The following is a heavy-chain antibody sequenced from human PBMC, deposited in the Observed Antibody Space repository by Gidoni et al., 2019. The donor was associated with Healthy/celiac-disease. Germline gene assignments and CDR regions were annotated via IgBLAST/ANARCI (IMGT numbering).Heavy chain of an antibody. Sequence: QVQLVQSGAEVKKPGASVKVSCKASGYTFTGYYMHWVRQAPGQGLEWMGWINPNSGGTNYAQKFQGWVTMTRDTSISTAYMELSRLRSDDTAVYYCARGSDSSGYYRYYFDYWGQGTLVTVSS. J-gene: IGHJ4*02. CDR1: GYTFTGYY. CDR2: INPNSGGT. D-gene: IGHD3-22*01. V-gene: IGHV1-2*04. CDR3: ARGSDSSGYYRYYFDY.